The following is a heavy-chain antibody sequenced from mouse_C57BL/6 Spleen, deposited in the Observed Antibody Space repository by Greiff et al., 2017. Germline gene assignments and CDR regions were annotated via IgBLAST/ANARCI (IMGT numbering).Heavy chain of an antibody. CDR3: ARGGIYYYGSSPFDY. Sequence: VQLQQPGAELVKPGASVKMSCKASGYTFTSYWITWVKQRPGQGLEWIGDIYPGSGSTNYNEKFKSKATLTVDTSSSTAYMQLSSLTSEDSAVYYGARGGIYYYGSSPFDYGGQGTTLTVSS. CDR2: IYPGSGST. V-gene: IGHV1-55*01. J-gene: IGHJ2*01. CDR1: GYTFTSYW. D-gene: IGHD1-1*01.